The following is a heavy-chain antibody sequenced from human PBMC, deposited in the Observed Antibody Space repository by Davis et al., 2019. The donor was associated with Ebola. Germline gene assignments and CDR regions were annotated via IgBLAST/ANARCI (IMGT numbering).Heavy chain of an antibody. J-gene: IGHJ4*02. V-gene: IGHV4-59*08. CDR2: IYYSGST. D-gene: IGHD4-17*01. CDR3: ARHGYGDYAFDY. Sequence: SETLSLTCAVYGGSFSGYYWSWIRQPPGKGLEWIGYIYYSGSTNYNPSLKSRVTISVDTSKNQFSLKLSSVTAADTAVYYCARHGYGDYAFDYWGQGTLVTVSS. CDR1: GGSFSGYY.